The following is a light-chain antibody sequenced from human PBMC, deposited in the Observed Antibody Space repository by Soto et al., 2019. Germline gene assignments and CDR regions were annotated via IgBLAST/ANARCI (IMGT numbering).Light chain of an antibody. V-gene: IGLV2-14*01. CDR2: EVS. CDR1: SCDVGGYNY. Sequence: QSVLTQPASVSGSPGQSVTISCTGTSCDVGGYNYVSWYQQHPGKAPKLMIYEVSNRPSGVSNRFSGSKSGNTPSLTISGLQAEDEDDYYCSSYTSSSTLVFGAGTKLTVL. CDR3: SSYTSSSTLV. J-gene: IGLJ2*01.